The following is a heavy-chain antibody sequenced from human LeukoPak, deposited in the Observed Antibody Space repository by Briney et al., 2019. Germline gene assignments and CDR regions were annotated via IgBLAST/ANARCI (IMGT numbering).Heavy chain of an antibody. CDR1: GGSFSGYY. Sequence: SETLSLTCAVYGGSFSGYYWSWIRQPPGKGLEWIGEINHSGSTKYNPSLKSRVTISVDTSKNQFSLKLSSVTAADTAVYYCARVEYGSGSYFLLDYWGQGTLVTVSS. CDR3: ARVEYGSGSYFLLDY. CDR2: INHSGST. V-gene: IGHV4-34*01. D-gene: IGHD3-10*01. J-gene: IGHJ4*02.